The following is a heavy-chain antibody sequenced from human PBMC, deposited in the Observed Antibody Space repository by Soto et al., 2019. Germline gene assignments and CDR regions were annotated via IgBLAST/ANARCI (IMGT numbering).Heavy chain of an antibody. J-gene: IGHJ4*02. Sequence: PGGSLRLSCAASGFTFSSYGMHWVRQAPGKGLEWVAVISFDGSDKYYANPVKGRFTISRDNSKNTLYLQVNSLRAEDTAVYYCAKDATPSDRYTVTNFDYWGQGTLVTVSS. CDR1: GFTFSSYG. CDR2: ISFDGSDK. V-gene: IGHV3-30*18. CDR3: AKDATPSDRYTVTNFDY. D-gene: IGHD4-17*01.